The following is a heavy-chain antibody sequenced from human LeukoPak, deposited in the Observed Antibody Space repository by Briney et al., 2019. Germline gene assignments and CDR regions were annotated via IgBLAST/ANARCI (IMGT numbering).Heavy chain of an antibody. CDR3: TTDNNYGDYGLDY. CDR2: IKTIAGGGTT. Sequence: GGYLGLSCTASGFTFGDYAMTWVRQAPGKGLEWVGRIKTIAGGGTTDYAAPVNGRFTISRDDSKNTLYLQVNSLKTEDTAVYYCTTDNNYGDYGLDYWGQGTLVTVSS. D-gene: IGHD4-17*01. CDR1: GFTFGDYA. J-gene: IGHJ4*02. V-gene: IGHV3-15*01.